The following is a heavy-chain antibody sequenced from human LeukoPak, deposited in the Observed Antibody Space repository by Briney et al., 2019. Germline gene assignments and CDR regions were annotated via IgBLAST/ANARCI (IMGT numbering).Heavy chain of an antibody. CDR3: ARDYDILTGSYGMDV. V-gene: IGHV1-24*01. D-gene: IGHD3-9*01. Sequence: GASVKVSCNISGYTLTDFSMHWVRQAPGKGLEWMGGFNREDDEPIYAPHFRGRVTVTEDTSISTAYMELSRLRSDDTAVYYCARDYDILTGSYGMDVWGQGTTVTVSS. CDR2: FNREDDEP. CDR1: GYTLTDFS. J-gene: IGHJ6*02.